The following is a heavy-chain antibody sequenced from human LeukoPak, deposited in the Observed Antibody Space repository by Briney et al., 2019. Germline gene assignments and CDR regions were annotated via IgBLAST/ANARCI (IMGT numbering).Heavy chain of an antibody. D-gene: IGHD3-10*01. CDR1: GGTFSSYA. CDR3: ARVTMVRGVILHDAFDI. Sequence: GSSVKVSCXASGGTFSSYAISWVRQAPGQGLEWMGGIIPIFGTANYAQKFQGRVTITTDESTSTAYMELSSLRSEDTAVYYCARVTMVRGVILHDAFDIWGQGTMVTVSS. J-gene: IGHJ3*02. CDR2: IIPIFGTA. V-gene: IGHV1-69*05.